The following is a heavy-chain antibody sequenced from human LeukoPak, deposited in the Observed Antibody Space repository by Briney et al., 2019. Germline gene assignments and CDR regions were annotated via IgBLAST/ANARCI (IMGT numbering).Heavy chain of an antibody. CDR2: MYADGST. Sequence: PGGSLSLSCAASGLTVGINYMSWVRQAPGKGLEWVSFMYADGSTDYADSVKGRFTISRDNSKNTVYLQMNNLRAEDTAVYYCARAETAAGSYWGQGTLVTVSS. V-gene: IGHV3-53*01. D-gene: IGHD6-13*01. CDR3: ARAETAAGSY. J-gene: IGHJ4*02. CDR1: GLTVGINY.